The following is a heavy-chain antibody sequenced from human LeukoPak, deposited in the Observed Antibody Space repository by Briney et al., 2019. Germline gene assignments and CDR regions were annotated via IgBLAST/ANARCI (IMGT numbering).Heavy chain of an antibody. Sequence: SETLSLTCAVYGGSFSGYYWSWIRQPPAKGLEWIGEINHSGSTNYNPSLKSRVTISVDTSKNQFSLKLSSVTAADTAVYYCARDKVGEFPYYYYYYMDVWGKGTTVTVSS. V-gene: IGHV4-34*01. D-gene: IGHD3-16*01. CDR2: INHSGST. J-gene: IGHJ6*03. CDR3: ARDKVGEFPYYYYYYMDV. CDR1: GGSFSGYY.